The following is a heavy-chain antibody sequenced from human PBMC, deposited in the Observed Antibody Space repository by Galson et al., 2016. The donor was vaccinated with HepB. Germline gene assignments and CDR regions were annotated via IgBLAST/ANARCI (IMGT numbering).Heavy chain of an antibody. CDR2: IYYSGST. CDR1: GGSISSSAYY. J-gene: IGHJ4*02. CDR3: ARNERRWLHSPYYFDS. D-gene: IGHD5-24*01. V-gene: IGHV4-31*03. Sequence: TLSLTCTVSGGSISSSAYYWSWIRQHPGKGLEWIGYIYYSGSTCYNPSLKSRVTISVDTSKNQFSLKLSSVTAADTAVYYCARNERRWLHSPYYFDSRGQGTLVTVSS.